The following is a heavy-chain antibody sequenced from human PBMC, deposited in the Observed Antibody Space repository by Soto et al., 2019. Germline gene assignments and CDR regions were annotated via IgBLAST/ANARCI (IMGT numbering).Heavy chain of an antibody. V-gene: IGHV3-33*01. D-gene: IGHD1-26*01. CDR3: VVAVGAKDYYYGMDV. Sequence: QVQLVESGGGVVQPGRSLRLSCAASGFTFNTYGMHWVRQAPGKGLEWVAVIWYDGSKKYHADSVKGRFTISRDNSKNTLYPQMNSLRAEDTAVYYCVVAVGAKDYYYGMDVWGQGTTVTVSS. CDR1: GFTFNTYG. CDR2: IWYDGSKK. J-gene: IGHJ6*02.